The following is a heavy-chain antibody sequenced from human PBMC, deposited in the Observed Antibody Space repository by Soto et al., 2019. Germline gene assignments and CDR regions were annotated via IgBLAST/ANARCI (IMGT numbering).Heavy chain of an antibody. CDR2: ISYDGSNK. J-gene: IGHJ4*02. CDR3: AKLYDFWSGYSPVDLDY. V-gene: IGHV3-30*18. Sequence: GGSLRLSCAASGFTFSSYGMHWVRQAPGKGLEWVAVISYDGSNKYYADSVKGRFTISRDNSKNTLYLQMNSLRAEDTAVYYCAKLYDFWSGYSPVDLDYWGQGTLVTVSS. CDR1: GFTFSSYG. D-gene: IGHD3-3*01.